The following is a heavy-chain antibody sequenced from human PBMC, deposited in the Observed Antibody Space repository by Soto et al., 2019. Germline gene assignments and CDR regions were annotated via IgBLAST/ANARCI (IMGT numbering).Heavy chain of an antibody. CDR3: ARIHDYRDVDAFDI. V-gene: IGHV3-21*01. CDR1: GFTFSSYS. Sequence: GGSLRLSCAASGFTFSSYSMNWVRQAPGKGLEWVSSISSSSSYIYYADSVKGRFTISRDNAKNSLYLQMNSLRAEDTAVYYCARIHDYRDVDAFDIWGQGTMVTVSS. CDR2: ISSSSSYI. D-gene: IGHD4-17*01. J-gene: IGHJ3*02.